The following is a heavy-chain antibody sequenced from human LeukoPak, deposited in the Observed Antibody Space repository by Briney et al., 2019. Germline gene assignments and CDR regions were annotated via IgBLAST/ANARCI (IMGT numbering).Heavy chain of an antibody. Sequence: PGGSLRLSCAASGFTFGPYTMNWVRQAPGKGLEWVSYISSSSDTIYYADSVKGRFTISRDNGKNSLYLQMNSLRAEDTAVYYCARDIGTDWGQGTLVTVSS. V-gene: IGHV3-48*04. CDR3: ARDIGTD. CDR2: ISSSSDTI. CDR1: GFTFGPYT. D-gene: IGHD1-14*01. J-gene: IGHJ4*02.